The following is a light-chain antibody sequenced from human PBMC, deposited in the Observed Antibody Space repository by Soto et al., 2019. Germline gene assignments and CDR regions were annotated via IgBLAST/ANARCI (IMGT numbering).Light chain of an antibody. J-gene: IGKJ3*01. V-gene: IGKV3-20*01. CDR3: QHFGSSPPRFT. CDR1: QSVSSSY. Sequence: EIVLTQSPGTLSLSPGERATLSCRASQSVSSSYLAWFQQKPGQAPRLLIYSTTGRATGITDRFSGSGSGTDFTLTISRLEPEDFAVYYCQHFGSSPPRFTFGPGTKVDIK. CDR2: STT.